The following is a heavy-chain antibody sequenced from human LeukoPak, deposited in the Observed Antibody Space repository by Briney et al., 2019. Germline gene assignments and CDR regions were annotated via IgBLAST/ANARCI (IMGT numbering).Heavy chain of an antibody. J-gene: IGHJ4*02. CDR1: GFTFSSYA. D-gene: IGHD6-13*01. CDR2: ISGSGGST. Sequence: GGSLRLSCAASGFTFSSYAMSWVRQAPGKGLEWVSAISGSGGSTYYADSLKGRFTISRDNSKNTLYLQMNSLRAEDTAVYYCAKGSGSSSWWSYFDYWGQGTLVTVSS. CDR3: AKGSGSSSWWSYFDY. V-gene: IGHV3-23*01.